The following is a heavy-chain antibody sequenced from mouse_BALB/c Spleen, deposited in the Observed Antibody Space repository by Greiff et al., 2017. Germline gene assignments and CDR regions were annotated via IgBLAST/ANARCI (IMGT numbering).Heavy chain of an antibody. CDR1: GFSLTSYG. CDR3: AREVDRVSFAY. J-gene: IGHJ3*01. CDR2: ICAGGST. V-gene: IGHV2-9*02. D-gene: IGHD3-2*01. Sequence: VKLMESGPGLVAPSQSLSITCTVSGFSLTSYGVHWVRQPPGKGLEWLGVICAGGSTNYNSALMSRLSISKDNSKSQVFLKMNSLQTDDTAMYYCAREVDRVSFAYWGQGTLVTVSA.